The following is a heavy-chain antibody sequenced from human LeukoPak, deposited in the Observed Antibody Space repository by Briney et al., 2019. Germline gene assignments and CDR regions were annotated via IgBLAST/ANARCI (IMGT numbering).Heavy chain of an antibody. CDR1: GFTFSRYS. D-gene: IGHD6-6*01. J-gene: IGHJ4*02. Sequence: PGGSLRLSCAASGFTFSRYSMHWVRQAPGKGLEYVSAISNNGGSTYYAKSVKGRFTISRDNSKNTLYLQMGSRRAEDMAVYYCARTSIAAREADYWGQGTLVTVSS. CDR3: ARTSIAAREADY. V-gene: IGHV3-64*01. CDR2: ISNNGGST.